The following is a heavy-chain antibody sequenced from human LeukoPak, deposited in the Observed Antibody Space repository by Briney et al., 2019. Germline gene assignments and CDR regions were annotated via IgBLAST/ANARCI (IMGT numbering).Heavy chain of an antibody. J-gene: IGHJ6*02. CDR3: ARRPDYGDYVVRGGYYYGMDV. V-gene: IGHV3-23*01. CDR1: GFTFSSYA. D-gene: IGHD4-17*01. CDR2: ISGSGGST. Sequence: PGRSLRLSCAASGFTFSSYAMSWVRQAPGKGLEWVSAISGSGGSTYYADSVKGRFTISRDNSKNTLYLQMNSLRAEDTAVYYCARRPDYGDYVVRGGYYYGMDVWGQGTTVTVSS.